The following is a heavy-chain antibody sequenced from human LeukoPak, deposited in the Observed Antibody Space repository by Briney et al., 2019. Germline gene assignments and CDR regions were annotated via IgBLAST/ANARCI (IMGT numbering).Heavy chain of an antibody. D-gene: IGHD6-19*01. CDR2: INSDGSST. CDR1: GFTFGSYW. V-gene: IGHV3-74*01. J-gene: IGHJ4*02. Sequence: GGSLRLSCAASGFTFGSYWMHWVRQAPGKGLVWVSRINSDGSSTSYADSVKGRFTISRDNAKNTLYLQMNSLRAEDTAVYYCARRGVAVAGLDYWGQGTLVTVSS. CDR3: ARRGVAVAGLDY.